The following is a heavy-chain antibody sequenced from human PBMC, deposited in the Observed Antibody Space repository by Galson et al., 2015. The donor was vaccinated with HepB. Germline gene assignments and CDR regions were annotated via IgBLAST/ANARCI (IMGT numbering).Heavy chain of an antibody. CDR2: ISYDGSNK. Sequence: SLRLSCAASGFTFSSYGMHWVRQAPGKGPAWVAVISYDGSNKYYADSVKGRFTISRDNSKNTLDLQMNSLRAEDTAVYYCAKLNIAAAGTPFDYWGQGTLVTVSS. CDR3: AKLNIAAAGTPFDY. CDR1: GFTFSSYG. J-gene: IGHJ4*02. V-gene: IGHV3-30*18. D-gene: IGHD6-13*01.